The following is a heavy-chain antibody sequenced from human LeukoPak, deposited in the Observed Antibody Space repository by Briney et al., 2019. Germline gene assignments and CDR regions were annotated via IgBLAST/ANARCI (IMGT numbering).Heavy chain of an antibody. Sequence: SETLSLTCTVSGGSISSSSYYWGWIRQPPGKGLEWIGSIYYSGSTYYNPSLKSRVTISVDTSKNQFSLKLSSVTAADTAVYYCARGALYDSSGYYIDYWGQGTLVTVSS. CDR3: ARGALYDSSGYYIDY. J-gene: IGHJ4*02. D-gene: IGHD3-22*01. CDR1: GGSISSSSYY. CDR2: IYYSGST. V-gene: IGHV4-39*07.